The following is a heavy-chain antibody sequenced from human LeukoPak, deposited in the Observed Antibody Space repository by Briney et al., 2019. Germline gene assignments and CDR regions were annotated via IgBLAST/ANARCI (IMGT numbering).Heavy chain of an antibody. D-gene: IGHD1-26*01. CDR1: GFTFSSYW. CDR3: ASGRGWYVDY. Sequence: GGSQRLSCAASGFTFSSYWMFWVRQAPGKGLEWVACIKHDGSERYYVDSVKGRFTISRDNAENSLYLQMDSLRVEDTAAYFCASGRGWYVDYWGQGTLVTGSS. V-gene: IGHV3-7*01. J-gene: IGHJ4*02. CDR2: IKHDGSER.